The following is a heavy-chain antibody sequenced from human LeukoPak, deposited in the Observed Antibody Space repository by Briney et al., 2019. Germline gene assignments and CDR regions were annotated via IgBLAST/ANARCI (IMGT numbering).Heavy chain of an antibody. CDR3: ARKGDYHDY. Sequence: GGSLRLSCTASGFTFSSQSMNWVRQAPGKGLEWISYISGTSSNIYYADSVKGRFTISRDNAKNSLYLQMNSLRDEDTAVYYCARKGDYHDYWGQGTLVTVSS. V-gene: IGHV3-48*02. CDR1: GFTFSSQS. J-gene: IGHJ4*02. CDR2: ISGTSSNI.